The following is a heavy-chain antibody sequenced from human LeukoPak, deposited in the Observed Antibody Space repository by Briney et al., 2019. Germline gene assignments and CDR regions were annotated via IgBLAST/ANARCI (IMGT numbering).Heavy chain of an antibody. CDR1: GGSFSTSG. CDR2: VIPIYGTP. V-gene: IGHV1-69*05. CDR3: ARVQHYYDGSGFYSEGFDY. D-gene: IGHD3-22*01. Sequence: ASVTVSFKASGGSFSTSGFSGVRQAPGQGFEWMGGVIPIYGTPSYAQKFQGKVTITTDESTSTVYMELSSLRSEDTAVYYCARVQHYYDGSGFYSEGFDYWGQGTLVTVSS. J-gene: IGHJ4*02.